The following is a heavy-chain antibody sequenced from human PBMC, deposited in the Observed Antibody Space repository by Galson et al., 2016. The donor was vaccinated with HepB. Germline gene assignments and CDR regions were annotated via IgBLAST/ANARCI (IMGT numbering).Heavy chain of an antibody. Sequence: PALVKPTQTLTLTCSFSGFSLATSGVAVGWIRQPPGKALEWLGNIYWDDGKRYSPSLETRLTITKDTSKNQVVLTMTNMDPVDTGTYYCARSVYDPWSGYYLDYWGQGTLVTVSS. V-gene: IGHV2-5*02. CDR3: ARSVYDPWSGYYLDY. CDR2: IYWDDGK. J-gene: IGHJ4*02. D-gene: IGHD3-3*01. CDR1: GFSLATSGVA.